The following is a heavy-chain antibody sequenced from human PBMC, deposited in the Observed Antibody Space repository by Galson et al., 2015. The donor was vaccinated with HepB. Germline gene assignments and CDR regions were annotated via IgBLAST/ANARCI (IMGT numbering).Heavy chain of an antibody. V-gene: IGHV3-23*01. Sequence: SLRLSCAASGFTFSSYAMRRVRQAPGKGLEWISAISTTGGSTYYADSVKGRFTISRDNSKNTLYLQMNSLRAEDTAVYYCARRDPGGEYYFDYWGQGTLVTVSS. CDR1: GFTFSSYA. D-gene: IGHD3-16*01. J-gene: IGHJ4*02. CDR2: ISTTGGST. CDR3: ARRDPGGEYYFDY.